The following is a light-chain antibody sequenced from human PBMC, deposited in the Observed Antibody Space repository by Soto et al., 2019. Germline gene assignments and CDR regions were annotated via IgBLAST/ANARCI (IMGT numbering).Light chain of an antibody. J-gene: IGKJ2*01. Sequence: EIVLTQSPGTLSLSPGERATLSCRASQSVRNVYLASYQQKPGQAPRLLIYDASNRATGIPDRFSGSGSEPDFTLTINRLEPEDFAVYYCQQSCSSSRTLGQWTKLEIK. CDR1: QSVRNVY. CDR2: DAS. V-gene: IGKV3-20*01. CDR3: QQSCSSSRT.